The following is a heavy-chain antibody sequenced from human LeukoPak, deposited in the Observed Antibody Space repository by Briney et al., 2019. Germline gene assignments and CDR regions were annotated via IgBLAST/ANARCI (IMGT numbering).Heavy chain of an antibody. CDR1: GFTFSSYW. D-gene: IGHD3-16*01. CDR2: IKQDGSEK. J-gene: IGHJ6*02. Sequence: GGSLRLSCAASGFTFSSYWMSWVRQAPGKGLEWVANIKQDGSEKNYVGSVKGRFTISRDNAKNSLYLQMNSLRAEDTAVYFCARGGGLDVWGQGATVTVSS. V-gene: IGHV3-7*03. CDR3: ARGGGLDV.